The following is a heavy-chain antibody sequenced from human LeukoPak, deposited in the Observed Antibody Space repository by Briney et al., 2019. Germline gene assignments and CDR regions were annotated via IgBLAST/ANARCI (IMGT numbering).Heavy chain of an antibody. J-gene: IGHJ4*02. D-gene: IGHD1-14*01. CDR3: AREILGGFNPGAY. CDR1: LDSTTSNF. Sequence: PSETLSLTCTVSLDSTTSNFWSWVRQPPGKGLEWIGDIHRSGSPNYNPSLQSRVTISIDRSRHQIALELSTVTAADTAVYYCAREILGGFNPGAYWGQGTLVTVSS. CDR2: IHRSGSP. V-gene: IGHV4-4*08.